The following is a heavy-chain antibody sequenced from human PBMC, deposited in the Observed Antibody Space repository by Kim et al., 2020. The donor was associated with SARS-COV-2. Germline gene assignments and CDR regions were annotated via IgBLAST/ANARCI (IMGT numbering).Heavy chain of an antibody. V-gene: IGHV4-59*02. D-gene: IGHD3-16*01. CDR1: GGSVNNYY. Sequence: SETLSLTCTVSGGSVNNYYWSWLRQPPGKELEWIGYIFYTGNTNSNPSLKSRLTMSIHTSQDQFSLNLRSVTAADTAVYFCARGLTPFTPLGAFDI. J-gene: IGHJ3*02. CDR2: IFYTGNT. CDR3: ARGLTPFTPLGAFDI.